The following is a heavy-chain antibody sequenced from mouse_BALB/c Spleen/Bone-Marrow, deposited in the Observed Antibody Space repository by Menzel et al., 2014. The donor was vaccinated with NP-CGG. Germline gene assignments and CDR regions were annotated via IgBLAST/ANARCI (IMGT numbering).Heavy chain of an antibody. CDR1: GFTFSSFG. V-gene: IGHV5-17*02. D-gene: IGHD1-1*01. Sequence: EVQLQESGGGLVQPGGSRKLSCAASGFTFSSFGMHWVRQAPEKGLEWVAYISSGSSTIYYADTVKGRFTISRDNPKNTLFLQMTSLRSEDTAMYYCARRGSNHWYFDVWGAGTTLSVSS. CDR3: ARRGSNHWYFDV. CDR2: ISSGSSTI. J-gene: IGHJ1*01.